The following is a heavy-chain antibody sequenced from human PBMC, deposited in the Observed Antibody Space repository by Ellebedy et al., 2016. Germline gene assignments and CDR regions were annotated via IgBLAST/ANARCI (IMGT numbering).Heavy chain of an antibody. CDR1: GGSVSSDY. J-gene: IGHJ3*01. Sequence: SETLSLTCNVSGGSVSSDYWNWIRRPPGQGLEWIGYVFHTGTTNYNPSLKSRVTMSVDTSKSQFSLRLTSVTAADTAVYYCAKWNGDWNAFDVWGPGAMVTVSS. V-gene: IGHV4-59*02. CDR3: AKWNGDWNAFDV. CDR2: VFHTGTT. D-gene: IGHD1-1*01.